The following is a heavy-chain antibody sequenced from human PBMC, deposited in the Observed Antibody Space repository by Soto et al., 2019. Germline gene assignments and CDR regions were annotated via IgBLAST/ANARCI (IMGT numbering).Heavy chain of an antibody. V-gene: IGHV3-21*01. CDR2: ISSSSSYI. Sequence: PGGSLRLSCAASGFTFSSYSMNWVRQASGNGLEWVSSISSSSSYIYYADSVKGRFTISRDNAKNSLYLQMNSLRAEDTAVYYCAREGLDLRFLEWLPDFDYWGQGT. D-gene: IGHD3-3*01. J-gene: IGHJ4*02. CDR1: GFTFSSYS. CDR3: AREGLDLRFLEWLPDFDY.